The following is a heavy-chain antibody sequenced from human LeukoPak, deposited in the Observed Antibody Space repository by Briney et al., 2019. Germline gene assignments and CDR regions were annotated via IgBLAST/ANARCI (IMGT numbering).Heavy chain of an antibody. CDR1: GFTFSSYA. CDR2: ISYDGSNK. D-gene: IGHD2-2*01. J-gene: IGHJ4*02. Sequence: GGSLRLSCAASGFTFSSYAMHWVRQAPGKGLEWVAVISYDGSNKYYADSVKGRFTISRDNSKNTLYLQMNSLRVEDTAVYYCASTRMFDHWGQGTLVTVSS. V-gene: IGHV3-30*04. CDR3: ASTRMFDH.